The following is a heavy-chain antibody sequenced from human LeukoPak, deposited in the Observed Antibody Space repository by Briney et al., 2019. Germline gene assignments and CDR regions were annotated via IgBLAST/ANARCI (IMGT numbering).Heavy chain of an antibody. CDR1: GFTFTNAW. J-gene: IGHJ4*02. V-gene: IGHV3-15*01. CDR3: TKYDTSVNFDY. D-gene: IGHD3-22*01. Sequence: GGPLRLSCVASGFTFTNAWMSWVRQAPGKGLEWVGHIKSKTDGGTTDYAAPVKGRFIISRDDSEHTLYLQMNSLKSDDTAVYYCTKYDTSVNFDYWGQGTLVTVSS. CDR2: IKSKTDGGTT.